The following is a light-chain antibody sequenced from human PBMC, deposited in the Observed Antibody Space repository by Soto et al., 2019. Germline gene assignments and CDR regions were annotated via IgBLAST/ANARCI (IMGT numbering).Light chain of an antibody. CDR2: KVT. Sequence: QSVLTQPASVSGSPGQSITISCTGTSSDIGKYNYASWHQQYPGKAPKLIISKVTDRPSGVSNRFSGSKSGNTASLTISGLQAEDEAVYYCSSYTSTSAYVFGGGTKVTVL. CDR1: SSDIGKYNY. CDR3: SSYTSTSAYV. J-gene: IGLJ1*01. V-gene: IGLV2-14*01.